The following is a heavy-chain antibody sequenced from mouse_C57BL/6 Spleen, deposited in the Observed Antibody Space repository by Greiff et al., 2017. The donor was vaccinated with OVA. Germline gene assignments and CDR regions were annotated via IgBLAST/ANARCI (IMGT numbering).Heavy chain of an antibody. D-gene: IGHD4-1*01. CDR1: GFTFSDYY. J-gene: IGHJ1*03. Sequence: EVKLMESEGGLVQPGSSMKLSCTASGFTFSDYYMAWVRQVPEKGLEWVANINYDGSSTYYLDSLKSRFIISRDNAKNILYLQMSSLKSEDTATYYCARGGLGHWYFDVWGTGTTVTVSS. CDR2: INYDGSST. CDR3: ARGGLGHWYFDV. V-gene: IGHV5-16*01.